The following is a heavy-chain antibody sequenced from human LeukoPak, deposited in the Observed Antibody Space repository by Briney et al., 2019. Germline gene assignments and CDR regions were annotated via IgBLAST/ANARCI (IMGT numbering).Heavy chain of an antibody. Sequence: PSETLSLTCAVSGAPVSGGGNSWSWIRQPPGKGLEWIGWSSHTGSTYYNPSLKSRVTISVDRSNNQFSLKLRSMTAADTAVYYCAGTGVTFDYWGQGTLVIVSS. D-gene: IGHD4-23*01. J-gene: IGHJ4*02. CDR3: AGTGVTFDY. V-gene: IGHV4-30-2*01. CDR1: GAPVSGGGNS. CDR2: SSHTGST.